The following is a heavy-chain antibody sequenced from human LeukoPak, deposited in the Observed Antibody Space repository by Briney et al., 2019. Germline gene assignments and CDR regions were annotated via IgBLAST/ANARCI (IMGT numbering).Heavy chain of an antibody. V-gene: IGHV1-69*04. Sequence: SVKVSCKASGGTFSSYAISWVRQAPGPGLEWMGRIIPILGIANYAQKFQGRVTITADKSTSTAYMELSSLRSEDTAVYYCARTDYGSGDFDYWGQGTLVTVSS. CDR1: GGTFSSYA. CDR2: IIPILGIA. D-gene: IGHD3-10*01. J-gene: IGHJ4*02. CDR3: ARTDYGSGDFDY.